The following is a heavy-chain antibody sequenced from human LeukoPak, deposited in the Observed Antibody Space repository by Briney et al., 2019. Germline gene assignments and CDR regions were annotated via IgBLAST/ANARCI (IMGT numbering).Heavy chain of an antibody. V-gene: IGHV4-30-4*01. Sequence: SETLSPTCTVSGGSVSSGDYYWSWIRQPPGKGLEWIGSIYYSGSTYYNPSLKSRVTISVDTSKNQFSLNLRSVTAADTAVYYCARDRYKNYYGMDVWGKGTTVTVSS. CDR3: ARDRYKNYYGMDV. CDR1: GGSVSSGDYY. D-gene: IGHD1-1*01. J-gene: IGHJ6*04. CDR2: IYYSGST.